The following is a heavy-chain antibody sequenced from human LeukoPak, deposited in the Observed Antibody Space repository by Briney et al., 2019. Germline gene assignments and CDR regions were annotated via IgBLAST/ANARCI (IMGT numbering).Heavy chain of an antibody. Sequence: GGPLRLSCAASGFKFSSNWMSWVRQAPGKGLEWVANIKQDGSEKYYVDSVKGRFTISRDNAKNSLHLQMNSLRAEDTTVYYCAREGPSVTPYYWGQGTLVTVSS. CDR2: IKQDGSEK. D-gene: IGHD4-17*01. CDR1: GFKFSSNW. V-gene: IGHV3-7*01. J-gene: IGHJ4*02. CDR3: AREGPSVTPYY.